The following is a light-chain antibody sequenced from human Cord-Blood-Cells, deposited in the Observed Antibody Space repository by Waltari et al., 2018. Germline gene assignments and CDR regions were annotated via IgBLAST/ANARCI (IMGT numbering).Light chain of an antibody. Sequence: LTQPASVSGSPGQSITISCTGTSSDVGGYNYVSWYQQHPGKAPKLMIYDVSNRPSGVSNRFSGSKSGNTASLTISGLQAEDEADYYCSSYTSSSTLFGGGTKLTVL. CDR1: SSDVGGYNY. J-gene: IGLJ2*01. CDR2: DVS. CDR3: SSYTSSSTL. V-gene: IGLV2-14*01.